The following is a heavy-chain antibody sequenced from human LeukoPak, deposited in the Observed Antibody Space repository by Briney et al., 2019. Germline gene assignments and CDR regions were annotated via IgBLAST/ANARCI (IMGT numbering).Heavy chain of an antibody. CDR1: GYTFTSYY. CDR2: INPSGGST. V-gene: IGHV1-46*01. D-gene: IGHD3-22*01. Sequence: ASVKVSCKASGYTFTSYYMHWVRQAPGQGLEWMGIINPSGGSTSYAQKFQSRVTMTRDTSTSTVYMELSSLRSEDTAVYYCARDRGAYYDSSGYLPDYWGQGTLVTVSS. J-gene: IGHJ4*02. CDR3: ARDRGAYYDSSGYLPDY.